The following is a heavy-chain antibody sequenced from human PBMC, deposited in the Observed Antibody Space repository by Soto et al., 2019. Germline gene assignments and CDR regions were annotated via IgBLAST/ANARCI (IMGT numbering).Heavy chain of an antibody. CDR3: ARDRWHANRYPGAFDI. Sequence: GGSLRLSCAASGFTFRNFEMNWVRQAPGKGLEWVSYIGATSNIIYYADSVKGRFTISRDNSKNSLSLQMNSLRAEDTAVYYCARDRWHANRYPGAFDIWGRGTMVTVSS. V-gene: IGHV3-48*03. D-gene: IGHD1-20*01. J-gene: IGHJ3*02. CDR2: IGATSNII. CDR1: GFTFRNFE.